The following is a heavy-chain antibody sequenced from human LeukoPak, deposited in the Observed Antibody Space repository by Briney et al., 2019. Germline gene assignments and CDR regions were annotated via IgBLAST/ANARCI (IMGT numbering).Heavy chain of an antibody. CDR2: ISGSGGST. D-gene: IGHD3-22*01. CDR1: GFTFSSYG. CDR3: ARKTDSGGQGDY. J-gene: IGHJ4*02. Sequence: GGSLRLSCAASGFTFSSYGMSWVRQAPGKGLEWVSAISGSGGSTNYADSVKGRFTISRDNSKNTLYLQMNSLRAEDTAVYYCARKTDSGGQGDYWGPGTLVTVSS. V-gene: IGHV3-23*01.